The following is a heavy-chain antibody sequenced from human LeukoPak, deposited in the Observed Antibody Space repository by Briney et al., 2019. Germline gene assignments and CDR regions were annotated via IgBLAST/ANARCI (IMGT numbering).Heavy chain of an antibody. CDR1: GGSISSANYY. CDR3: ARLKYDTNWYSLDH. Sequence: PSETLSLTCTVSGGSISSANYYWSWIRQPAGKGLEWIGRIYTSGSTNYNPSLKSRVTISLDTSKNQFSLKLSSVTAADTAVYYCARLKYDTNWYSLDHWGQGTLVTVSS. D-gene: IGHD1-7*01. CDR2: IYTSGST. V-gene: IGHV4-61*02. J-gene: IGHJ4*02.